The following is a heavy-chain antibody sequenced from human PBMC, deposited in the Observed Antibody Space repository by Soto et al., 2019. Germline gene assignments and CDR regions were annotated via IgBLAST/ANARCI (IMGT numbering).Heavy chain of an antibody. J-gene: IGHJ4*02. CDR1: GFTFANYG. V-gene: IGHV3-23*01. CDR3: AKDWTSGSGGYPDYFDY. D-gene: IGHD3-10*01. Sequence: GSLIRSCAASGFTFANYGVSWVRQAPGKGLEWVSGISVSGASTYYADSVKGRFTISRDNSKDTLYLQMKRLRAEDTALYYCAKDWTSGSGGYPDYFDYWGQGTLVTVSS. CDR2: ISVSGAST.